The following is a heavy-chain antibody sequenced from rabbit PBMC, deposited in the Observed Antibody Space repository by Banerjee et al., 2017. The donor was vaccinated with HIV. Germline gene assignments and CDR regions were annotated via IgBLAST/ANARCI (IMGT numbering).Heavy chain of an antibody. CDR1: GFSFSSGW. D-gene: IGHD8-1*01. Sequence: QSLEESGGDLVKPGASLTVTCTASGFSFSSGWMCWVRQAPGKGLEWIACIYVGDGSTYFGSWVNGRFPISKPSSTTVTLQMSSLPAADTAPYCCARDHNAGSSYYRGAFDPWGPGTLVTVS. CDR2: IYVGDGST. CDR3: ARDHNAGSSYYRGAFDP. V-gene: IGHV1S40*01. J-gene: IGHJ2*01.